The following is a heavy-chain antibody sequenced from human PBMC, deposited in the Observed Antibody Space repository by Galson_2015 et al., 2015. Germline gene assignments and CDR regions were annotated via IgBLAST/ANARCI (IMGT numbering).Heavy chain of an antibody. CDR1: GGSISSGGYY. CDR2: IYYSGST. V-gene: IGHV4-31*03. Sequence: TLSLTCTVSGGSISSGGYYWSWIRQHPGKGLEWIGYIYYSGSTYYNPSLKSRVTISVDTSKNQFSLKLSSVTAADTAVYYCARETSSQTWAAAGIDNWFDPWGQGTLVTVSS. J-gene: IGHJ5*02. CDR3: ARETSSQTWAAAGIDNWFDP. D-gene: IGHD6-13*01.